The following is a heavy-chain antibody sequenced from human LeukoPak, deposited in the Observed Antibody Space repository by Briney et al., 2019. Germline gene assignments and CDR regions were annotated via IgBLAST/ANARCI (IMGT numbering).Heavy chain of an antibody. D-gene: IGHD1-26*01. CDR3: ARTDSGSYYGMDV. CDR1: GRYW. CDR2: IKQDGSEK. J-gene: IGHJ6*02. V-gene: IGHV3-7*03. Sequence: GGSLRLSCAASGRYWMHWVRQAPGKGLEWVANIKQDGSEKYYVDSVKGRFIVSRDNAKNSLYLQMNSLRAEDTAVYYCARTDSGSYYGMDVWGQGTTVTVSS.